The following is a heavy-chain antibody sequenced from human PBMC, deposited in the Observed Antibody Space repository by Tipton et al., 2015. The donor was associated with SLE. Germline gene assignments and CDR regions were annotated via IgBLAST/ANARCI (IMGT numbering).Heavy chain of an antibody. CDR1: GGSFSGYY. J-gene: IGHJ4*02. CDR2: INHSGST. CDR3: ARDGDGSDY. D-gene: IGHD3-10*01. Sequence: TLSLTCAVYGGSFSGYYWSWIRQPPGKGLEWIGEINHSGSTNYNPSLKSRVTISADTSKNQFSLKLASVTAADTAVYFCARDGDGSDYWGQGTLVSVSS. V-gene: IGHV4-34*01.